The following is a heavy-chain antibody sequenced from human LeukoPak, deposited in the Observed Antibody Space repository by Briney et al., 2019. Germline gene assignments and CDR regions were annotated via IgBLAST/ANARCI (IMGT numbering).Heavy chain of an antibody. D-gene: IGHD2-21*01. CDR2: IKQDGSEK. Sequence: GGSLRLSCAASGFTFSNYWMSWVRQAPGKGLEWVANIKQDGSEKYYVDSVKGRFTISRDNAKNSLYLQMNSLRAEDTAVYYCARALIPYGPKHGMDVWGQGTAVTVSS. CDR3: ARALIPYGPKHGMDV. CDR1: GFTFSNYW. J-gene: IGHJ6*02. V-gene: IGHV3-7*04.